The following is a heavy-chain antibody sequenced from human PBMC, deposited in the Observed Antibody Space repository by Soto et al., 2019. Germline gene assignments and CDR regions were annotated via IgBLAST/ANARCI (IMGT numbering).Heavy chain of an antibody. CDR3: GRDPFPQISPVSSVFIN. D-gene: IGHD3-10*01. CDR1: GFSVSSNY. J-gene: IGHJ4*02. Sequence: PGGSLRLSCEASGFSVSSNYMSWVRQAPGKGLEWVAVIYSSGTIYYADSVKGRFTISRDSPKNTLYLQMTSLRGEDTAVYFCGRDPFPQISPVSSVFINWGPGTMVPVSS. CDR2: IYSSGTI. V-gene: IGHV3-53*01.